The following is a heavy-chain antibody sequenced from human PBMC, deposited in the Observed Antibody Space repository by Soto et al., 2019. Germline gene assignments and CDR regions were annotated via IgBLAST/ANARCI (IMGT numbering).Heavy chain of an antibody. CDR3: AKSTGGTANGMDV. CDR2: ISWNSGTI. D-gene: IGHD2-8*02. J-gene: IGHJ6*02. Sequence: SLTLSCSASGFTLDEYGMQWVRQAPGKGLEWVSGISWNSGTIGYADSVKGRFTISRGNAKNSLYLQMSSLRAEDTALYYCAKSTGGTANGMDVWGQGTTVTVSS. CDR1: GFTLDEYG. V-gene: IGHV3-9*01.